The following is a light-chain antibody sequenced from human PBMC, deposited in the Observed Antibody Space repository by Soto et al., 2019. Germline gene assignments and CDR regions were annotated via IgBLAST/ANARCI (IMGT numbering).Light chain of an antibody. Sequence: DLQMTQSPSAMSASVGDRITITCRASQDISNYLAWFQQKPGKVPKRLIFSASSLQGEVPSRFSGSGSGTEFTLTISSLQPEDFATYYCLQYNTYPWTFGQGTKVEIK. CDR3: LQYNTYPWT. CDR2: SAS. J-gene: IGKJ1*01. V-gene: IGKV1-17*03. CDR1: QDISNY.